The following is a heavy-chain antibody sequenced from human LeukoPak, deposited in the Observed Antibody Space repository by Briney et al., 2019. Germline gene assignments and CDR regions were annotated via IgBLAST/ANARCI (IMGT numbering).Heavy chain of an antibody. D-gene: IGHD6-13*01. Sequence: GRSLRLSCAASGFTFDDYAMHWVRQAQGKGQEWVSGISWNSGSIGYADSVKGRFTISRDNAKNSLYLQMNSLRAEDTALYYCAKDIGSSSHYYYYGMDVWGQGTTVTVSS. V-gene: IGHV3-9*01. CDR2: ISWNSGSI. J-gene: IGHJ6*02. CDR1: GFTFDDYA. CDR3: AKDIGSSSHYYYYGMDV.